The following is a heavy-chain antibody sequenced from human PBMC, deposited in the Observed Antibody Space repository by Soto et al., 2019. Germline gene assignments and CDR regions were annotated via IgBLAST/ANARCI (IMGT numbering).Heavy chain of an antibody. D-gene: IGHD2-15*01. J-gene: IGHJ4*02. V-gene: IGHV1-3*01. CDR2: ISAANGNT. Sequence: QVQVVQSEAEVRQPGASVRVSCKDPGYILTSYAMHWVRQAPGQRLEYMGWISAANGNTGSSQRFQGRVTFSRDAAARIAYLELRSLRSDDTAMYYCALTHTGVCSRADCPGDFAKGGKGALVTVSP. CDR3: ALTHTGVCSRADCPGDFAK. CDR1: GYILTSYA.